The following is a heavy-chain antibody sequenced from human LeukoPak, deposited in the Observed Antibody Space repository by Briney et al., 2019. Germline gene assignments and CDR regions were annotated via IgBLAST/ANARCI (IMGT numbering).Heavy chain of an antibody. CDR1: GFTFRDYP. V-gene: IGHV3-11*01. Sequence: GESLRLSCAASGFTFRDYPMSWVRQAPGKGLEWVSYISSSGSTIYYADSVKGRFTISRDNAKNSLYLQMNSLRAEDTAVYYCARDGGYSYGLNDYWGQGTLVTVSS. CDR3: ARDGGYSYGLNDY. D-gene: IGHD5-18*01. CDR2: ISSSGSTI. J-gene: IGHJ4*02.